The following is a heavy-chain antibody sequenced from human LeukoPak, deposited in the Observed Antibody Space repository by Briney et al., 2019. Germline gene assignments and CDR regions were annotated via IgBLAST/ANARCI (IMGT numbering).Heavy chain of an antibody. V-gene: IGHV5-51*01. D-gene: IGHD1-14*01. J-gene: IGHJ5*02. CDR2: MYPGDSDI. CDR1: GYTFANHW. Sequence: GESLKTFCKGSGYTFANHWIGWVRQMPGKGLDWMAIMYPGDSDIRYSPSFQGQVTISADRSISTAYLQWNSLKASDTAIYYCATAYNADTWGQGTLVTLSS. CDR3: ATAYNADT.